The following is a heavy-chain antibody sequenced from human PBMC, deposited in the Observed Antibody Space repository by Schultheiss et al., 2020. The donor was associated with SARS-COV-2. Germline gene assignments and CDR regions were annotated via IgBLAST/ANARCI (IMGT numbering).Heavy chain of an antibody. V-gene: IGHV4-59*12. CDR3: ARDNYYDSSGYYYGMDV. D-gene: IGHD3-22*01. CDR2: IYYSGST. CDR1: GGSISSYY. J-gene: IGHJ6*02. Sequence: SETLSLTCTVSGGSISSYYWSWIRQPPGKGLEWIGYIYYSGSTYYNMSLKSRVTISLDTSKNQFSLKLSSVTAADTAVYYCARDNYYDSSGYYYGMDVWGQGTTVTVSS.